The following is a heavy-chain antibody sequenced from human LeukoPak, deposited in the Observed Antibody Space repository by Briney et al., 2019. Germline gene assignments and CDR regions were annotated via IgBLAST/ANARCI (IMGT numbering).Heavy chain of an antibody. CDR3: ARGSYCSGGSCYSAGDWFDP. J-gene: IGHJ5*02. D-gene: IGHD2-15*01. V-gene: IGHV3-48*01. Sequence: GGSLRLSCAASGFTFSGYSMNWVRQAPGKGLEWVSYISSSSNTIYYADSVKGRFTISRDNAKNSLYLQMNSLRAEDTAVYYCARGSYCSGGSCYSAGDWFDPWGQGTLVTVSS. CDR2: ISSSSNTI. CDR1: GFTFSGYS.